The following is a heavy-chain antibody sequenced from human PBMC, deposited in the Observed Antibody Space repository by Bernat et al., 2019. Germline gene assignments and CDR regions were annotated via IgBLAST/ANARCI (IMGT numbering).Heavy chain of an antibody. CDR1: GFSFSDAV. CDR3: AREGYTSGRSGSFDY. D-gene: IGHD6-19*01. Sequence: QVQLVESGGGVVQPGGSLRLPCAGSGFSFSDAVMHWVRQAPGKGLEWVAGVSTDGRGKHYADSVKGRFTISRDNPKNTLSLQMNSLRVDDTGIYYCAREGYTSGRSGSFDYWGQGTLVTVSS. J-gene: IGHJ4*02. V-gene: IGHV3-30*04. CDR2: VSTDGRGK.